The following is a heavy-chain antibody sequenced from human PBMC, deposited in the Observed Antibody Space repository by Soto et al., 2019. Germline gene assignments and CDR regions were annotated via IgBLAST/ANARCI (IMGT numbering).Heavy chain of an antibody. J-gene: IGHJ4*02. V-gene: IGHV3-53*01. D-gene: IGHD2-21*01. CDR2: IYSGGNP. CDR1: GFSAGGNY. CDR3: ARGPNSDC. Sequence: EERLVQSGGGLAQPGGSLRLSCAASGFSAGGNYMSWVRQAPGKGLELVSLIYSGGNPFYADSMKGRFTLSRDNYNNVLYLQMDSLRAEDTAVYYCARGPNSDCWGQGTLVIVSS.